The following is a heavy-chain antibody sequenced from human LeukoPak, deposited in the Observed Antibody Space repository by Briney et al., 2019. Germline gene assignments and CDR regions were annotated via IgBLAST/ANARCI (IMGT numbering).Heavy chain of an antibody. CDR3: ARPTPVLRYFDWLAGWFDP. J-gene: IGHJ5*02. Sequence: SETLSLTCAVYGGSFSGYYWSWIRQPPGKGLEWIGEINHSGSTNYNPSLKSRVTISVDTSKNQFSLKLSSVTAADTAVYYCARPTPVLRYFDWLAGWFDPWGQGTLVTVSS. D-gene: IGHD3-9*01. CDR2: INHSGST. V-gene: IGHV4-34*01. CDR1: GGSFSGYY.